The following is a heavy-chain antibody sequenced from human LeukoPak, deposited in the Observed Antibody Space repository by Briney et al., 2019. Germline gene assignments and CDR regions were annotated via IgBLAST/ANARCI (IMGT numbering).Heavy chain of an antibody. CDR3: ARDTKYAFDN. CDR2: IGISSGNT. D-gene: IGHD2-2*01. V-gene: IGHV3-48*01. J-gene: IGHJ4*02. CDR1: GFTFSSYS. Sequence: GGSLRLSCAASGFTFSSYSMNWVRQAPGKGLEWISYIGISSGNTKYADAVKGRFTISGDKAKNSVYLQMNSLRVEDTAVYYCARDTKYAFDNWGQGTLVTVSS.